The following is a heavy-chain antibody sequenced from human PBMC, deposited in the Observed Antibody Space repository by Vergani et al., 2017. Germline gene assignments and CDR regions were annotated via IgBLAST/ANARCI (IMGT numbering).Heavy chain of an antibody. Sequence: QVQLQESGPGLVKPSQTLSLTCTVSGGSISSGSYYWSWIRQPAGKGLEWIGRIYTSGSTNYNPSLKSRVTISVDTSKNQFSLKLTSVTAADTAVYFCASNPRIGGVVDDRWSEGT. CDR2: IYTSGST. D-gene: IGHD3-16*01. CDR3: ASNPRIGGVVDDR. V-gene: IGHV4-61*02. CDR1: GGSISSGSYY. J-gene: IGHJ4*01.